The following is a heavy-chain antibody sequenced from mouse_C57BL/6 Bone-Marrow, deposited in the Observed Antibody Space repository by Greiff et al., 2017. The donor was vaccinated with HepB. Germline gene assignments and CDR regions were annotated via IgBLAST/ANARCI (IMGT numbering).Heavy chain of an antibody. CDR1: GYTFTSSG. J-gene: IGHJ4*01. CDR2: IHPNSGST. CDR3: AREFGSGYGYAMDY. Sequence: QVQLQQPGAELVKPGASVKLSCKASGYTFTSSGMPWVKQRPGQGLEWIGMIHPNSGSTNYNEKFKSKATLTVDKSSSTGYMQLSSLTSEDAAVYYCAREFGSGYGYAMDYWGQGTSVTVSS. D-gene: IGHD1-1*01. V-gene: IGHV1-64*01.